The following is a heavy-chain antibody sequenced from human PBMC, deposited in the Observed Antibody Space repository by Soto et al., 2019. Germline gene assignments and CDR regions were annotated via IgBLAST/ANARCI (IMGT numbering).Heavy chain of an antibody. D-gene: IGHD2-15*01. CDR1: GGSFSGYY. Sequence: QVQLQQWGAGLLKPSETLSLTCAVYGGSFSGYYWSWIRQPPGQGLAWIGEINHSGSTNYNPSLKSRVTISVYTSKNQFSLKLRSVTAADTAVYYCARGQVDIVVVVAAIPNFDYWGQGTLVTVSS. J-gene: IGHJ4*02. CDR2: INHSGST. V-gene: IGHV4-34*01. CDR3: ARGQVDIVVVVAAIPNFDY.